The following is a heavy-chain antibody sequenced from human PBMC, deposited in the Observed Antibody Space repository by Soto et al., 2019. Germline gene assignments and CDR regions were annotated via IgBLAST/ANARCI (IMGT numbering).Heavy chain of an antibody. V-gene: IGHV4-59*11. CDR3: ARDPDWKNKYYMDV. J-gene: IGHJ6*03. D-gene: IGHD1-1*01. CDR2: ISYTGST. CDR1: GGSISGHY. Sequence: QVLLQESGPGLVKPSETLSLTCTVSGGSISGHYWSWIRQPPGKGREWVGYISYTGSTNYNPSLKGRATISADTSKNLFSLTMSSVTAADTAIYYCARDPDWKNKYYMDVWCKGTTVTVSS.